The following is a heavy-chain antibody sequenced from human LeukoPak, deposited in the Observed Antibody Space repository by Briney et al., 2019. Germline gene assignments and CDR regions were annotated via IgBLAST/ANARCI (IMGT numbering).Heavy chain of an antibody. J-gene: IGHJ4*02. CDR3: ARDSPRTGRYFDWLLFDY. CDR2: IYSGGST. CDR1: GFTASSNY. V-gene: IGHV3-66*01. D-gene: IGHD3-9*01. Sequence: PGGSLRLSCAASGFTASSNYMSWVRQAPGKGLEWVSVIYSGGSTYYADSVKGRFTISRDNSKNTLYLQMNSLRAEDTAVYYCARDSPRTGRYFDWLLFDYWGQGTLVTVSS.